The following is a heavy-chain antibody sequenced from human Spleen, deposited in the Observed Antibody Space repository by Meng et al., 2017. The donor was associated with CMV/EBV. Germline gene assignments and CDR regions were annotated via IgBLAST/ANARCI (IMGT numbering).Heavy chain of an antibody. Sequence: LSLTCAASGFTVSSNYMSWVRQAPGKGLEWVSVIYSGGSTYYADSVKGRFTISRDNSKNTLYLQMNSLRAEDTAVYYCARENYLAIAARDYWGQGTLVTVSS. V-gene: IGHV3-66*02. CDR1: GFTVSSNY. J-gene: IGHJ4*02. CDR3: ARENYLAIAARDY. D-gene: IGHD6-6*01. CDR2: IYSGGST.